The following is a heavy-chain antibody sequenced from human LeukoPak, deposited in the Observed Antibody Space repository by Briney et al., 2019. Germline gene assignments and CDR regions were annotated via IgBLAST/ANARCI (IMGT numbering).Heavy chain of an antibody. CDR1: GCTLSTYW. V-gene: IGHV3-7*01. CDR2: INPGGSGK. CDR3: ASWGAGGNS. D-gene: IGHD3-16*01. J-gene: IGHJ4*02. Sequence: WGSLRLSCEASGCTLSTYWMNWVRQAPGKGLDWVADINPGGSGKKYVDSVNGRFTIARDNADNSLSLQMNSLRAEDTAVYYCASWGAGGNSWAQGTLVTVSS.